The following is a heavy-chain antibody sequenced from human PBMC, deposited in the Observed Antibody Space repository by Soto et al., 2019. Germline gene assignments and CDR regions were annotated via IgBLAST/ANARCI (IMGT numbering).Heavy chain of an antibody. CDR1: GFTFSSYA. Sequence: QVQLVESGGGVVQPGRSLRLSCAASGFTFSSYAMHWVRQAPGKGLEWVAVISYDGSNKYYADSVKGRFTISRDNSKNTLYLQMNSLRAEDTAVYYCAIGLRVPAAIRYYYYYGMYVWGQGTTVTVSS. V-gene: IGHV3-30-3*01. CDR2: ISYDGSNK. CDR3: AIGLRVPAAIRYYYYYGMYV. J-gene: IGHJ6*02. D-gene: IGHD2-2*01.